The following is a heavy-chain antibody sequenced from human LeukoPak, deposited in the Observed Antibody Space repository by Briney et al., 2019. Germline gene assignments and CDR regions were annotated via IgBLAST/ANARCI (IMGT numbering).Heavy chain of an antibody. CDR1: GYTFTSYY. V-gene: IGHV1-46*01. J-gene: IGHJ6*04. CDR2: INPSGGST. CDR3: ARDKVGQGYYGSGSYYNGYYYYGMDV. Sequence: ASVKVSCKASGYTFTSYYMHWVRQAPGQGLEWMGIINPSGGSTSYAQKFQGRVTMTRDTSTSTVYMELSSLRSEDTAVYYCARDKVGQGYYGSGSYYNGYYYYGMDVLGKGTTVTVSS. D-gene: IGHD3-10*01.